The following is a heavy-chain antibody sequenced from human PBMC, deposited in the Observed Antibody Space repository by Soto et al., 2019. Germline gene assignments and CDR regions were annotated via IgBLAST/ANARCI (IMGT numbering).Heavy chain of an antibody. CDR1: GYTFTSYG. Sequence: ASVKVSCKASGYTFTSYGISWVRQAPGQGLEWMGWISAYNGNTNYAQKLQGRVTMTTDTSTSTAYMELRSLRSEDTAVYYCARDSQQQLVRGSFDYWGQGTLVTVSS. V-gene: IGHV1-18*01. CDR3: ARDSQQQLVRGSFDY. J-gene: IGHJ4*02. CDR2: ISAYNGNT. D-gene: IGHD6-13*01.